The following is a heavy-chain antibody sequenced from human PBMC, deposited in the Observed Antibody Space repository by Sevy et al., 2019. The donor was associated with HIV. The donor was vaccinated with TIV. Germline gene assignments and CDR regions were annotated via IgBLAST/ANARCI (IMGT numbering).Heavy chain of an antibody. D-gene: IGHD6-19*01. CDR2: IIPILGTV. J-gene: IGHJ4*02. CDR1: GGTFRTYG. CDR3: ARGGGNGWYYFDY. V-gene: IGHV1-69*13. Sequence: ASVKVSCKATGGTFRTYGISCVRQAPGQGLEWMGGIIPILGTVNYAQKFQGRVTITADESTKTAYMELSSLRSEDTAVYYCARGGGNGWYYFDYWGQETLVTVSS.